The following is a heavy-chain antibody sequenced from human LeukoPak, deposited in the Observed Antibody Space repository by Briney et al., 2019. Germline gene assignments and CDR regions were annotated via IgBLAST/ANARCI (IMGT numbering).Heavy chain of an antibody. V-gene: IGHV3-48*04. CDR1: GFTFSSYS. CDR3: ARLLNTAMVRAPDY. J-gene: IGHJ4*02. CDR2: ISSSGSTI. D-gene: IGHD5-18*01. Sequence: GGSLRLSCAASGFTFSSYSMNWVRQAPGKGLEWVSYISSSGSTIFYADSVKGRFTISRDNAKNSLYLQMNSLRAEDTAVYYCARLLNTAMVRAPDYWGQGTLVTVSS.